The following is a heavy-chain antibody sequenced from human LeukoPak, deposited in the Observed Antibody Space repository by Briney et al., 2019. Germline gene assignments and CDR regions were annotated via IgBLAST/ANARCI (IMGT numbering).Heavy chain of an antibody. J-gene: IGHJ6*03. V-gene: IGHV3-21*01. Sequence: SGGSLRLSCAASGFTFGSYTLNWVRQAPGKGLEWLSSISSGSSYIYYADSVKGRFTISRDNANNSLYLQLHSLRAEDTAVYYCATVPPGYCSSTSCRYYYYYMDVWGKGTTVTVSS. CDR1: GFTFGSYT. CDR3: ATVPPGYCSSTSCRYYYYYMDV. CDR2: ISSGSSYI. D-gene: IGHD2-2*01.